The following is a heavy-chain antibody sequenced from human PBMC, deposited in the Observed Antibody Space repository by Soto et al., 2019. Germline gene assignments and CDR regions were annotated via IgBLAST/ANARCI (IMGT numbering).Heavy chain of an antibody. Sequence: SQTRSLTGDISGDGSSSNRAAWNWIRQTPSRGLEWLGRTYYRSKWYINYAVSVKSRITVNPDTSKNQFSLQLNSVTPEDTAVYYCARASWDDVTGHYYMDVWGKGTTVTVSS. J-gene: IGHJ6*03. CDR1: GDGSSSNRAA. CDR2: TYYRSKWYI. V-gene: IGHV6-1*01. CDR3: ARASWDDVTGHYYMDV. D-gene: IGHD1-1*01.